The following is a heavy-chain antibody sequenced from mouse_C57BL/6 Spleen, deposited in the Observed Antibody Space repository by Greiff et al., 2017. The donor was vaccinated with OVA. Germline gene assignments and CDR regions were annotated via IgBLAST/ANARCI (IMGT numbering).Heavy chain of an antibody. J-gene: IGHJ1*03. CDR2: ISYSGST. Sequence: EVKLMESGPGLAKPSQTLSLTCSVTGYSITSDYWNWIRKFPGNKLEYIGYISYSGSTYYNPSLNSRISITRDTSKNQYYLQLNSVTTEDTATYYCARNWDDGWYFDVWGTGTTVTVSS. V-gene: IGHV3-8*01. D-gene: IGHD4-1*01. CDR3: ARNWDDGWYFDV. CDR1: GYSITSDY.